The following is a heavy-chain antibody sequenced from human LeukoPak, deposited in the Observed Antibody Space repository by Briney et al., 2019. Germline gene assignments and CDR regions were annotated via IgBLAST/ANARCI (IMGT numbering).Heavy chain of an antibody. Sequence: SETLSLTCTVSGGSISSYYWSWIRQPPGKGLEWIGYIYYSGSTNYNPSLKSRVTISVDTSKDQFSLKLSSVTAADTAVYYCASRGSLDAFDIWGQGTMVTVSS. D-gene: IGHD1-26*01. CDR3: ASRGSLDAFDI. J-gene: IGHJ3*02. CDR1: GGSISSYY. CDR2: IYYSGST. V-gene: IGHV4-59*01.